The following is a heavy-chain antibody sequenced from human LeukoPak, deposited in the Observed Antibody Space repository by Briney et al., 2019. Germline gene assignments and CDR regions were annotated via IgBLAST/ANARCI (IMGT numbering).Heavy chain of an antibody. V-gene: IGHV4-31*03. CDR1: GGSISSGGYY. D-gene: IGHD6-6*01. Sequence: SETLSLTCTVSGGSISSGGYYWSWIRQHPGKGLEWIGYIYYSGSTYYNPSLKSRVTISVDTSKNQFSLKLSSVTAADTAVYYCARGGRSSSVCIFDYWGQGTLVTVSS. CDR2: IYYSGST. CDR3: ARGGRSSSVCIFDY. J-gene: IGHJ4*02.